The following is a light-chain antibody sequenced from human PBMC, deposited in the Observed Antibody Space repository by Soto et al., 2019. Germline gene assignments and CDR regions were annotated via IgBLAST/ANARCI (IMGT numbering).Light chain of an antibody. J-gene: IGLJ2*01. CDR2: EDD. CDR3: QSYESTNVI. CDR1: SDSIASNY. V-gene: IGLV6-57*03. Sequence: NFMLTQPHSVSESPGKTVTISCTRSSDSIASNYVQWYQQRPGSAPSLLIYEDDQRPSGVPDRFSGSIDSSSNSASLTISGLKTEDEAAYFCQSYESTNVIFGGGTKVTVL.